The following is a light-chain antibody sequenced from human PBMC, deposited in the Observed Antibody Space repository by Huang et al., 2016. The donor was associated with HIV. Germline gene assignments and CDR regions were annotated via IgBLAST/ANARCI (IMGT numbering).Light chain of an antibody. CDR1: QSVSSRY. V-gene: IGKV3D-20*01. Sequence: EIVLTQSPASLSLSPGERAILSCGASQSVSSRYLAWFQQKPGLPPRLLIYDASVRAPGIPDRFSGGVSGTDFTLTISRLEPEDFAVYYCQQYGSSSYTFGQGTKLEIK. CDR2: DAS. J-gene: IGKJ2*01. CDR3: QQYGSSSYT.